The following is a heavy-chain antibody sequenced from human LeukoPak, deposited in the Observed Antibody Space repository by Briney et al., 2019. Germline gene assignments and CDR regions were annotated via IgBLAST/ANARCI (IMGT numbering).Heavy chain of an antibody. D-gene: IGHD1-26*01. J-gene: IGHJ6*03. CDR1: GGSISSGSYY. CDR3: AREVGATITYYYYYYMDV. Sequence: SQTLSLTCTVSGGSISSGSYYWSWIRQPAGKGLEWIGRIYTSGSTNYNPSLKSRVTISVDTSKNQFSLKLSSVTAADTAVYYCAREVGATITYYYYYYMDVWGKGTTVTVSS. V-gene: IGHV4-61*02. CDR2: IYTSGST.